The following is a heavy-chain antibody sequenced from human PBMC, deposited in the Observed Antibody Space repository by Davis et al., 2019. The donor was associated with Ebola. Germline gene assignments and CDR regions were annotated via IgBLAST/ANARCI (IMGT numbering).Heavy chain of an antibody. V-gene: IGHV3-33*01. CDR2: IWYDGSNK. Sequence: PGGSLRLSCAASGFTFSSYGMHWVRQAPGKGLEWVAVIWYDGSNKYYADSVKGRFTISRDNSKNTLYLQMNSLRAEDTAVYYCARGRYSSSSEYWFDPWGQGTLVTVSA. CDR3: ARGRYSSSSEYWFDP. CDR1: GFTFSSYG. J-gene: IGHJ5*02. D-gene: IGHD6-6*01.